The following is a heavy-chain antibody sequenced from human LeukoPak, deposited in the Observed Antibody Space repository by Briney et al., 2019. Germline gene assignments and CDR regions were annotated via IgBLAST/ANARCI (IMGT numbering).Heavy chain of an antibody. J-gene: IGHJ4*02. Sequence: HPGGSLRLSCAASGFTFSSYGMHWVRQAPGKGLEWVAVIWYGGSNKYYADSVKGRFTISRDNSKNTLYLQMNSLRAEDTAVYYCAKDSVQLGQQLAYFDYWGQGTLVTVSS. V-gene: IGHV3-30*02. CDR2: IWYGGSNK. D-gene: IGHD6-13*01. CDR3: AKDSVQLGQQLAYFDY. CDR1: GFTFSSYG.